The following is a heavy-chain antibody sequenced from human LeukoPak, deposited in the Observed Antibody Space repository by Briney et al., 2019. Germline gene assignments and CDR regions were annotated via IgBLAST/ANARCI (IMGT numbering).Heavy chain of an antibody. CDR2: INIGGTNT. J-gene: IGHJ5*02. CDR3: ARVSGNFNWFDP. D-gene: IGHD4-23*01. Sequence: GGSLRLSCAASGFTFNDYYMSWIRQAPGKGLEWLSYINIGGTNTHYADSVKGRFTISRDNAKKSLYLEMNSLRAEDTAVYYCARVSGNFNWFDPWGQGTLVTVSS. CDR1: GFTFNDYY. V-gene: IGHV3-11*01.